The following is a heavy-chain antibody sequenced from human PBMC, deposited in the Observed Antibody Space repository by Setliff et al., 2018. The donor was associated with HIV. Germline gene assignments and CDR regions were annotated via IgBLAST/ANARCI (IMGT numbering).Heavy chain of an antibody. CDR3: ARGPPRTSAYSRYYYYYMDV. J-gene: IGHJ6*03. CDR1: GWSFSGFY. CDR2: INHSGST. V-gene: IGHV4-34*01. Sequence: PSETLSLTCAVYGWSFSGFYWSWFRQPPGKGLDWIGEINHSGSTNYSPSLKSRVTISIDTSKKQFSLKLTSVTAADTALYYCARGPPRTSAYSRYYYYYMDVWG. D-gene: IGHD6-25*01.